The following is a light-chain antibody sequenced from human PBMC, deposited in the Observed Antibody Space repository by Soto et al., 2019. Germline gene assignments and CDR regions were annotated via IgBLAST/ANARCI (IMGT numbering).Light chain of an antibody. V-gene: IGKV3-11*01. CDR1: QSVSSY. CDR3: QQRHNWPLT. CDR2: DAS. J-gene: IGKJ4*01. Sequence: EIVLPQSPATLSLSPGERVTLSCRASQSVSSYLAWYQQKPGQAPRPLIYDASNRDPGIPARFSGSGSGTDFTLTISSLEPEDFAVYYCQQRHNWPLTFGGGTKVEIK.